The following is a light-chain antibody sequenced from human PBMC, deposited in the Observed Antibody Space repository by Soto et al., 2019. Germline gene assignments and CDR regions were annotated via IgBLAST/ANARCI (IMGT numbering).Light chain of an antibody. J-gene: IGKJ4*01. CDR2: DAS. V-gene: IGKV3-11*01. CDR3: QQRSNWPPMKLT. CDR1: QSVSSY. Sequence: EIVLTQSPATLSLSPGERATLSCRASQSVSSYLAWYQQKPGQAPRLLIYDASNRATGIPVRFSGSGSGTDFTLTISSLEPEDFAVYYCQQRSNWPPMKLTFGGGTKVEIK.